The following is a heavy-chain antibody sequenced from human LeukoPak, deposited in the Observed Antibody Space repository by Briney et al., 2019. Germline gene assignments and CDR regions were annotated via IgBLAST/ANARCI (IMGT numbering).Heavy chain of an antibody. CDR1: GYTFTNYA. J-gene: IGHJ6*02. CDR2: INTNTGNP. D-gene: IGHD6-19*01. Sequence: ASVKVSCKASGYTFTNYAMNWVRQAPRQGLEWMGWINTNTGNPTYAQGFTGRFVFSLGTSVSTACLQISSLKAEDTAVFYCARTSVPSSRYYYYYGMDVWGQGTTVTVSS. CDR3: ARTSVPSSRYYYYYGMDV. V-gene: IGHV7-4-1*02.